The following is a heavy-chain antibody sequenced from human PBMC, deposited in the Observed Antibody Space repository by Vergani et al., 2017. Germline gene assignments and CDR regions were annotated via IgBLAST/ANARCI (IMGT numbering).Heavy chain of an antibody. CDR1: GGSFSGYY. CDR2: INHSGRT. Sequence: QVQLQQWGAGLLKPSETLSLTCAVYGGSFSGYYWSWIRQPPGKGLEWIGEINHSGRTNYNPSLKSRVTISVETSKNQFSLKLSSVTAADTAVYYCARARNLDCSGGSCYSGPYYYYYYMDVWGKGTTVTVSS. J-gene: IGHJ6*03. CDR3: ARARNLDCSGGSCYSGPYYYYYYMDV. D-gene: IGHD2-15*01. V-gene: IGHV4-34*01.